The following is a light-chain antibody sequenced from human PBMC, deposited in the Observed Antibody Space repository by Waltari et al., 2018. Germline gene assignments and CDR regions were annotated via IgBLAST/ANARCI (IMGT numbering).Light chain of an antibody. CDR3: QVWDSSSDPPYV. V-gene: IGLV3-21*04. CDR2: YDS. Sequence: YVLSQPPSVSVAPGQTAIIPCGGTNIESQSVHLSQQKAGQAPVMVMFYDSDRPSAIPDRFSGSNSGNTATLTITRVEAGDEADYFCQVWDSSSDPPYVFGPGTTVTVL. CDR1: NIESQS. J-gene: IGLJ1*01.